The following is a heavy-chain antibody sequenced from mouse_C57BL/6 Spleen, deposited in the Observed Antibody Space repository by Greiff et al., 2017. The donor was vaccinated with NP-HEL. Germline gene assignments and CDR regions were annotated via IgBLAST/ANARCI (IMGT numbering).Heavy chain of an antibody. V-gene: IGHV1-76*01. CDR2: IYPGSGNT. Sequence: QVQLQQSGAELVRPGASVKLSCKASGYTFTDYYINWVKQRPGQGLEWIARIYPGSGNTYYNEKFKGKATLTAEKSSSTAYMQLSSLTSEDSAVYFCASGGTGDFDYWGQGTTLTVSS. J-gene: IGHJ2*01. CDR3: ASGGTGDFDY. D-gene: IGHD4-1*01. CDR1: GYTFTDYY.